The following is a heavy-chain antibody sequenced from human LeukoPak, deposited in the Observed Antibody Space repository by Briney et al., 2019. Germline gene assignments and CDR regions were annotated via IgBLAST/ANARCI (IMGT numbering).Heavy chain of an antibody. CDR1: GYTFTDYY. V-gene: IGHV1-2*02. D-gene: IGHD2-15*01. J-gene: IGHJ4*02. Sequence: ASVKVSCKASGYTFTDYYMHWVRQAPGQGLEWMGWINLNSGGTNFAQRFQGRVTMTRDTPISTAYMDLSRLISDDTAVYYCARDAGYCTGGSCWYFDHWGQGTLVTVSS. CDR3: ARDAGYCTGGSCWYFDH. CDR2: INLNSGGT.